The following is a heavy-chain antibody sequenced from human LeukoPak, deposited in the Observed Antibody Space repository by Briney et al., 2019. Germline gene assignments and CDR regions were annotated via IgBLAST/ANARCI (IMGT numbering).Heavy chain of an antibody. V-gene: IGHV3-7*03. CDR1: GFTFSGFW. Sequence: GGSLRLSCAVSGFTFSGFWMSWSRQAPGKGLEWVASINSDGSEGYYADVVKGRFTISRDNAKNSLYLQINSLRAEDTAVYYCARSSYSSSSSVWGQGTMVTASS. D-gene: IGHD6-6*01. J-gene: IGHJ3*01. CDR3: ARSSYSSSSSV. CDR2: INSDGSEG.